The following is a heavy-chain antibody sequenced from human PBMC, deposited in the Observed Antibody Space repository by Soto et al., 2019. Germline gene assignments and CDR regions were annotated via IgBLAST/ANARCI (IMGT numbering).Heavy chain of an antibody. Sequence: VGSLRLSCAASGFTFSSYAMTWVRQAPGKGLEWVSVISGSGGSTYFADSVKGRFTISRDNSKNTLYLQMSSLRAEDTALYYCARSAAGPSPFDNWGQGTLVTLYS. V-gene: IGHV3-23*01. CDR3: ARSAAGPSPFDN. J-gene: IGHJ4*02. D-gene: IGHD6-13*01. CDR1: GFTFSSYA. CDR2: ISGSGGST.